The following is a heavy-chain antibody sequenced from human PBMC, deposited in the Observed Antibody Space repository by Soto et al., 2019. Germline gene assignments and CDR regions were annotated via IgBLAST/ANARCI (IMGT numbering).Heavy chain of an antibody. D-gene: IGHD5-18*01. J-gene: IGHJ4*02. CDR2: IIPMFGTA. CDR3: ASGIQLWLRRIHNGYSG. Sequence: QVQLVQSGAEVKKPESSVKVSCKAPGGTFSTYAISWVRQAPGQGLEWMGGIIPMFGTANYAQRFQDRVTLTADESTNTVYMALSSLRSEDTAVYFCASGIQLWLRRIHNGYSGWGQGTLVTVSS. CDR1: GGTFSTYA. V-gene: IGHV1-69*12.